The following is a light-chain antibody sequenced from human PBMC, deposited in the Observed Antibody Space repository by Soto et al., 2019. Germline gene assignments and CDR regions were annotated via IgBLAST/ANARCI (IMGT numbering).Light chain of an antibody. Sequence: QSALTPPPSASGSPGQSVTISCTGTSSDVGGYNYVSWYQQHPDKAPKLMIYEVSKRPSGVPDRFSGSKSGNTASLTVSGLQAEDEADYYCSSYAGSNNLVFGGGTKLTVL. CDR2: EVS. CDR1: SSDVGGYNY. V-gene: IGLV2-8*01. CDR3: SSYAGSNNLV. J-gene: IGLJ2*01.